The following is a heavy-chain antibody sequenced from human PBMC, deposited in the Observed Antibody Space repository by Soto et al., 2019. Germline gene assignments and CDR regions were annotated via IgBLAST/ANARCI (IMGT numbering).Heavy chain of an antibody. CDR1: GGSISSGGYY. Sequence: QVQLQESGPGLVKPSQTLSLTCTVSGGSISSGGYYWSRIRQHPGKGLEWIGNIYYSGRTYYNPSLNSRVTMLVDTSKTQVSLKLSSVTAADPAVYYCARVGSYHSTAFDIWGQGTMVTVSS. CDR3: ARVGSYHSTAFDI. J-gene: IGHJ3*02. CDR2: IYYSGRT. V-gene: IGHV4-31*03. D-gene: IGHD3-10*01.